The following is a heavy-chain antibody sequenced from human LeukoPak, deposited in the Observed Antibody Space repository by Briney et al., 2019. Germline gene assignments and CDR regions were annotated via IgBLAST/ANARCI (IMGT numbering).Heavy chain of an antibody. Sequence: ASVKVSCKASGYTFTGYYMHWVRQAPGQGVEWMGWINPNSGCTNYAQKLQGRVTMTTDTSTSTAYMELRSLRSDDTAVYYCARGAVAGNYYFDYWGQGTLVTVFS. CDR3: ARGAVAGNYYFDY. V-gene: IGHV1-2*02. J-gene: IGHJ4*02. CDR1: GYTFTGYY. CDR2: INPNSGCT. D-gene: IGHD6-19*01.